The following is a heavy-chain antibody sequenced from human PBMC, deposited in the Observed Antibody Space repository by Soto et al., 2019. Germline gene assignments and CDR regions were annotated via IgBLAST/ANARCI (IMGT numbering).Heavy chain of an antibody. CDR1: GGSISSSSYY. Sequence: PSETLSLTCTVSGGSISSSSYYWGWIRQPPGKGLEWIGSIYYSGSTYYNPSLKSRVTISVDTSKNQFSLKLSSVTAADTAVYYCARRPELGFYFDYWGQGTPVTVSS. CDR3: ARRPELGFYFDY. D-gene: IGHD7-27*01. CDR2: IYYSGST. J-gene: IGHJ4*02. V-gene: IGHV4-39*01.